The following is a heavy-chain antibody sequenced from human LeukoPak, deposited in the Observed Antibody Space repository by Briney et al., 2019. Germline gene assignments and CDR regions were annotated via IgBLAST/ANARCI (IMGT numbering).Heavy chain of an antibody. CDR3: AKSPVAGLFDY. V-gene: IGHV3-23*01. D-gene: IGHD6-19*01. CDR2: ISGSGGST. J-gene: IGHJ4*02. Sequence: GGSLRLSCAASGFNVRSNYMSWVRQAPGKGLEWVSAISGSGGSTYYADSVKGRFTISRDNSKNTLYLQMNSLRAEDTAVYYCAKSPVAGLFDYWGQGTLVTVSS. CDR1: GFNVRSNY.